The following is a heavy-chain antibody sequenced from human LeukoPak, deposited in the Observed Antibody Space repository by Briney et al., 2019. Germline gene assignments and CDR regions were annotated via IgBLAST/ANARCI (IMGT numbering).Heavy chain of an antibody. J-gene: IGHJ4*02. V-gene: IGHV4-31*03. Sequence: SETLSLTCTVSGGSISSGGYYWSWIRQHPGKGLEWIGYIYYSGSTYYNPSLKSRVTISVDTSKNQFSLKLSSVTAADTAVYYCARGRIAVAGTKNYFDYWGQGTLVTVSS. CDR1: GGSISSGGYY. D-gene: IGHD6-19*01. CDR3: ARGRIAVAGTKNYFDY. CDR2: IYYSGST.